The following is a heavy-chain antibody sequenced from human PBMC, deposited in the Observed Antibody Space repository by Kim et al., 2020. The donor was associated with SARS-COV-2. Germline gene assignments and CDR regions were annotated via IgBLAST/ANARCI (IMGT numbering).Heavy chain of an antibody. V-gene: IGHV3-74*01. Sequence: GGSLRLSCEASGFTFSTYWMHWVRQVPGKGLVWVSNINSDGSTTNYADSVKGRFTISRDNAKNTLNLQMNSLRVEDTAVYYCAKFSGGGWGQGTLVTVSS. CDR2: INSDGSTT. D-gene: IGHD1-26*01. CDR3: AKFSGGG. J-gene: IGHJ4*02. CDR1: GFTFSTYW.